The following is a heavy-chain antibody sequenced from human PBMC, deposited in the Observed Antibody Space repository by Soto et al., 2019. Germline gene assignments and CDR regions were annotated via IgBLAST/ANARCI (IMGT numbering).Heavy chain of an antibody. J-gene: IGHJ4*02. Sequence: PSETLSLTCTVSGGSISSSSYYWGWIRQPPGKGLEWIGSIYYSGSTYYNPSLKSRVTISVDTSKNQFSLKLSSVTAADTAVYYCAGLAKGICGYWGQGTLVTVSS. CDR2: IYYSGST. CDR1: GGSISSSSYY. V-gene: IGHV4-39*01. CDR3: AGLAKGICGY.